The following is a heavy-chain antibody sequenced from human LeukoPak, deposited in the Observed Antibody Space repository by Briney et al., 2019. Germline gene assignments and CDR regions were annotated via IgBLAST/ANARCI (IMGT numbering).Heavy chain of an antibody. V-gene: IGHV3-9*03. Sequence: PGGSLRLSCAASGFTFDDYAMHCVRQAPGKGLVGVSGISWNSGSIGYAASVNGRFTISRDNAKNSLYLQMNNLRAEDMALYYCAKAAGATGPYYFDYWGQGTLVTVSS. CDR2: ISWNSGSI. CDR1: GFTFDDYA. D-gene: IGHD1-26*01. CDR3: AKAAGATGPYYFDY. J-gene: IGHJ4*02.